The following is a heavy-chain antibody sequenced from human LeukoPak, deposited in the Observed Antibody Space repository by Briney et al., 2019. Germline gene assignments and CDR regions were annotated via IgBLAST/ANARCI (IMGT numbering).Heavy chain of an antibody. CDR1: GFTFSSYS. Sequence: GGSLRFSCAASGFTFSSYSMNLVRQAPGKGLEWVSTISSSSSYIYYADSVKGRFTISRDNAKNSLYLQMNSLRAEDTAVYYCAREVTMVRGVGAFDIWGQGTMVTVSS. J-gene: IGHJ3*02. V-gene: IGHV3-21*01. CDR3: AREVTMVRGVGAFDI. D-gene: IGHD3-10*01. CDR2: ISSSSSYI.